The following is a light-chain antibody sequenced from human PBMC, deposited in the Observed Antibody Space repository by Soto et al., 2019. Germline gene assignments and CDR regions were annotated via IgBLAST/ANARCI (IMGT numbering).Light chain of an antibody. CDR3: ASHTTTNTRV. V-gene: IGLV2-14*03. CDR1: SSDVGAYDY. CDR2: EVS. Sequence: QSVLTQPASVSGSPGQSIAISCTGTSSDVGAYDYVSWYQQHPGRAPRLVIYEVSNRPSGVSNRFSGSKSVNTATLTISGLQAEDEAEYYCASHTTTNTRVFGTGTKVTVL. J-gene: IGLJ1*01.